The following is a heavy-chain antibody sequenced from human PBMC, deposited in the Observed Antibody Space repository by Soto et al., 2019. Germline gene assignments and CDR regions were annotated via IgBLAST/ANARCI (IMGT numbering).Heavy chain of an antibody. D-gene: IGHD2-15*01. CDR2: GCGSGGSR. Sequence: PGGSLTLSCAVSGVTFSSYALSWVCQAPGQGLEWVSAGCGSGGSRYYDDSVKGRFAISRDNSNNKLFLQMNSLRAAEAAAFYFAKDSCAGSCYDPGYWGQGTLVTVSS. J-gene: IGHJ4*02. CDR3: AKDSCAGSCYDPGY. V-gene: IGHV3-23*01. CDR1: GVTFSSYA.